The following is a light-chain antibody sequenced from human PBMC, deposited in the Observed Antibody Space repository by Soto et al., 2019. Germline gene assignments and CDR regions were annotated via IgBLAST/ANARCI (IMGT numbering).Light chain of an antibody. CDR3: QQYGSSPWT. J-gene: IGKJ1*01. V-gene: IGKV3-20*01. Sequence: EIVLTQSPGTLSLSPGERATLSCRASQSVSSSYLAWYQQKPGQAPRPLIYGASSRAIGLPDRFSGSGSGTDFSLTISSLEPADFAVYYCQQYGSSPWTFGQGTKVEIK. CDR1: QSVSSSY. CDR2: GAS.